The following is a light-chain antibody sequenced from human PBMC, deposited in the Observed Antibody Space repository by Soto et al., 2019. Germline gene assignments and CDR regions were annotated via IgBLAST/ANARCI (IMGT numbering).Light chain of an antibody. Sequence: EIVMTQSPATLSLSPGDRATLSCRASQSVSTNVAWYQQKPGQALRLLMYGASSRATGIPDRFSGSGSGTDIPLTITRLEPEDFAVYYCQQRINSITFGQGTRLEIK. CDR3: QQRINSIT. CDR1: QSVSTN. J-gene: IGKJ5*01. V-gene: IGKV3-11*01. CDR2: GAS.